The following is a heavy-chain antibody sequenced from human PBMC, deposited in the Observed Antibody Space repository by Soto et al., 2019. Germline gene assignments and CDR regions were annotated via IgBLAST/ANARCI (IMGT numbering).Heavy chain of an antibody. V-gene: IGHV1-3*01. J-gene: IGHJ4*02. CDR3: ARDFSWFGELIASDY. CDR2: INAGNGNT. Sequence: VASVKVSCKASGYTFTSYAIHWVRQAPGQRLEWMGWINAGNGNTKYSQKFQGRVTITRDTSASTAYMELSSLRSEDTAVYYCARDFSWFGELIASDYWGQGTLVTVSS. D-gene: IGHD3-10*01. CDR1: GYTFTSYA.